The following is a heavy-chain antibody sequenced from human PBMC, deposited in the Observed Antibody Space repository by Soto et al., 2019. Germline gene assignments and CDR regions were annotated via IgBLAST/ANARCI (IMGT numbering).Heavy chain of an antibody. CDR1: GFTFVPYA. V-gene: IGHV3-30*18. D-gene: IGHD4-17*01. J-gene: IGHJ6*02. Sequence: QVQLVDSGGAEVKPGRSLPISCAASGFTFVPYAMPWVRQTPGKGLGWGAVISYDGTNKFYSDSVKGRFTISRDNFKNTLTLQMNSLRADDTAVYSCAKDLQSYGDYDYYCYGMDVWGLGTRVTVSS. CDR3: AKDLQSYGDYDYYCYGMDV. CDR2: ISYDGTNK.